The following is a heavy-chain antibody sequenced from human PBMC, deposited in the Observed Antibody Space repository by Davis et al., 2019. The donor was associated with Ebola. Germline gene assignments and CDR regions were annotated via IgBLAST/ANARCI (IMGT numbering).Heavy chain of an antibody. J-gene: IGHJ6*02. CDR3: ARAGYCSSTSCYGGYYYYGMDV. V-gene: IGHV4-4*02. Sequence: MPSETLSLTCAVSGGSISSSNWWSWVRQPPGKGLEWIGEIYHSGSTNYNPSLKSRVTISVDKSKNQFSLKLSSVTAADTAVYYCARAGYCSSTSCYGGYYYYGMDVWGQGTTVTVSS. CDR2: IYHSGST. CDR1: GGSISSSNW. D-gene: IGHD2-2*01.